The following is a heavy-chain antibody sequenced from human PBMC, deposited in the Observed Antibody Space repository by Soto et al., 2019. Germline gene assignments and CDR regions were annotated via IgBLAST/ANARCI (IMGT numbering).Heavy chain of an antibody. CDR2: IYWNDDK. V-gene: IGHV2-5*01. Sequence: ESGPTLVNPTQTLTLTCTFSGFSLSTSGVGVDWIRQPPGKALEWLALIYWNDDKRYSPSLKSRLTITKDTSKNQVVLTMTNMDPVDTATYYCAHRRDIVVVVAASGAFDIWGQGTMVTVSS. CDR3: AHRRDIVVVVAASGAFDI. J-gene: IGHJ3*02. CDR1: GFSLSTSGVG. D-gene: IGHD2-15*01.